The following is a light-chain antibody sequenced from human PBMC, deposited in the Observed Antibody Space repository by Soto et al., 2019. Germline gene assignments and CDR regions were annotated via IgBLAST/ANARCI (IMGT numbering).Light chain of an antibody. CDR1: ETVATD. Sequence: VIRQSPATVSVSPGERATLSCWASETVATDLAWYQQRPGQAPRLLISGASTRAAGISDRFRGSGSGTEFTLTISSLRSEDSAIYYCQQYFEWPPMTFGQGTKVDIK. CDR3: QQYFEWPPMT. CDR2: GAS. J-gene: IGKJ1*01. V-gene: IGKV3-15*01.